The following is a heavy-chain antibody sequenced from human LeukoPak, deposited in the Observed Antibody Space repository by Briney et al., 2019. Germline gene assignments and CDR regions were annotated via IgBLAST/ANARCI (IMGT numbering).Heavy chain of an antibody. Sequence: GGSLRLSCAASGFTVSSSYMSWVRQAPGKGLEWVSIIYTGGSTYYADSVKGRFTISRDNSKNTLYLQMNSLRAEDTAVYYCAKGTRGYSYGLSAFDIWGQGTMVTVSS. D-gene: IGHD5-18*01. CDR3: AKGTRGYSYGLSAFDI. J-gene: IGHJ3*02. CDR2: IYTGGST. CDR1: GFTVSSSY. V-gene: IGHV3-53*01.